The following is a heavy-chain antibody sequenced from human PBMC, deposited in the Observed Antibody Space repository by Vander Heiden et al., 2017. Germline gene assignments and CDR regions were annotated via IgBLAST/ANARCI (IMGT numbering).Heavy chain of an antibody. J-gene: IGHJ4*02. V-gene: IGHV4-34*01. D-gene: IGHD3-10*01. CDR1: GGSFSGYS. CDR2: INHSGST. CDR3: ARYRRTTMVRGVIGFDY. Sequence: QVQLQQWGAGLLKPSETLSLTCAVYGGSFSGYSWSWIRQPPGKGLEWIGEINHSGSTNYNPSLKSRVTISVDTSKNQFSLKLSSVTAADTAVYYCARYRRTTMVRGVIGFDYWGQGTLVTVSS.